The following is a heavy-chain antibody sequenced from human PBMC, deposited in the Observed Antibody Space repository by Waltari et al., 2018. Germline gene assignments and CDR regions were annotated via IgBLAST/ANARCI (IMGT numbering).Heavy chain of an antibody. CDR1: GGSLRGLY. V-gene: IGHV4-4*09. D-gene: IGHD1-26*01. Sequence: QVRLQESGPGLVKPSQTLALTCPVPGGSLRGLYWRWIRLFPGKGLEWIGFIYTTGGTNYNPAFKNRVTMSADTSRGQFSLRLTSLSASDTATYYCARGPSIKWELPGFFDTWGQGILVTVSS. CDR2: IYTTGGT. J-gene: IGHJ4*02. CDR3: ARGPSIKWELPGFFDT.